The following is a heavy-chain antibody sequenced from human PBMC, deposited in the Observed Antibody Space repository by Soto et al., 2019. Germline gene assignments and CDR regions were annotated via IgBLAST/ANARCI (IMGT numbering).Heavy chain of an antibody. CDR1: GFAFSSYT. Sequence: PGGSLRLSCAASGFAFSSYTMSWVRQTPGKGLEWVSSISASGGSTYYGDSLKGRFTISRDNSKNTLNLHIKSLGVEDSAVYYCAKDRGGFARGWEYYDFWGQGTRSPSPQ. CDR2: ISASGGST. D-gene: IGHD6-19*01. CDR3: AKDRGGFARGWEYYDF. V-gene: IGHV3-23*01. J-gene: IGHJ4*02.